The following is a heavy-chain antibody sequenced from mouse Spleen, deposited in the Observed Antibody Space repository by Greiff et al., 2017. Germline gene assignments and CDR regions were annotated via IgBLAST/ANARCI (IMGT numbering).Heavy chain of an antibody. J-gene: IGHJ3*01. D-gene: IGHD2-4*01. CDR3: AREGVYYDLFAY. Sequence: VQLQQPGAELVRPGSSVKLSCKASGYTFTSYWMHWVKQRPIQGLEWIGNIDPSDSETHYNQKFKDKATLTVDKSSSTAYMQLSSLTSEESAVYDCAREGVYYDLFAYWGQGTLVTVSA. CDR2: IDPSDSET. V-gene: IGHV1-52*01. CDR1: GYTFTSYW.